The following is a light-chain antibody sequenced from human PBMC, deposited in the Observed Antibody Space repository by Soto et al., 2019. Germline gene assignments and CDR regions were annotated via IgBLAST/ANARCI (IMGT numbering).Light chain of an antibody. Sequence: DLQLTQSPSFLSASVGDRVTITCRASQDISRYLAWYQQQAGKAPKLLIYAASTLQKRVPSRFSGSGSGTEFTLTISSLQPDDFATYYCQQLNTYPLFTFGPGTEVDI. CDR1: QDISRY. CDR3: QQLNTYPLFT. J-gene: IGKJ3*01. CDR2: AAS. V-gene: IGKV1-9*01.